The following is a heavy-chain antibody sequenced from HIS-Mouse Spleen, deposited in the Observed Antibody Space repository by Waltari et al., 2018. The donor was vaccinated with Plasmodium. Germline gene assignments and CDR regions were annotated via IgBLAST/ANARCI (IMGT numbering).Heavy chain of an antibody. CDR1: GGSISSSSYY. CDR2: IYYSGST. V-gene: IGHV4-39*07. D-gene: IGHD1-7*01. J-gene: IGHJ4*02. CDR3: ARDRITGTSYFDY. Sequence: QLQLQESGPGLVKPSETLSLTCTVSGGSISSSSYYWGWIRQPPGKGLEWIGSIYYSGSTYYNPSLKSRVTISVDTSKNQFSLKRSSVTAADTAVYYCARDRITGTSYFDYWGQGTLVTVSS.